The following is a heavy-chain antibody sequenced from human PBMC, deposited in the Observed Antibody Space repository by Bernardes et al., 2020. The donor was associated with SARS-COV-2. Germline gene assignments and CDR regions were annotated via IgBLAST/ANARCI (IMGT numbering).Heavy chain of an antibody. CDR1: GDSMSSHTW. D-gene: IGHD2-21*01. V-gene: IGHV4-4*02. CDR2: IYYSGST. CDR3: ATRDSQTASPV. Sequence: TLSLTCAVSGDSMSSHTWWTWVRPPPGKGLEWIGAIYYSGSTNYNPSLKSRVTISIDQSRNQFSLKVTSVTAADTAVYYCATRDSQTASPVWGQGSLVTVSS. J-gene: IGHJ4*02.